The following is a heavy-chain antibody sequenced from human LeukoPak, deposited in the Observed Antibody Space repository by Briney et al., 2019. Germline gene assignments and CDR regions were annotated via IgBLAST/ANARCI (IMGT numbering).Heavy chain of an antibody. CDR2: ISGSGGST. V-gene: IGHV3-23*01. J-gene: IGHJ3*02. CDR1: KFNFNTYA. CDR3: AKGLWDDSSGYVVGAFDI. D-gene: IGHD3-22*01. Sequence: PGGSLRLSCATSKFNFNTYAMSWVRQAPGKGLEWVSAISGSGGSTYYADSVKGRFTISRDNSKNTLYLQMNSLRAEDTALYYCAKGLWDDSSGYVVGAFDIWGQGTMVTVSS.